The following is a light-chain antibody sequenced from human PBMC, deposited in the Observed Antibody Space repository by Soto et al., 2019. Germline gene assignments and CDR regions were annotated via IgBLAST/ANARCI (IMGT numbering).Light chain of an antibody. Sequence: DIQVTQSPPTLSGSVGDRVTLTCRASQTISSWLAWYQQKPGKAPDLLIFDASTLESGVPSRFSSSGSGTEFTLTISSLQPDDFATYYCQQYNSYSRTFGQGTKVDIK. J-gene: IGKJ1*01. CDR3: QQYNSYSRT. CDR1: QTISSW. CDR2: DAS. V-gene: IGKV1-5*01.